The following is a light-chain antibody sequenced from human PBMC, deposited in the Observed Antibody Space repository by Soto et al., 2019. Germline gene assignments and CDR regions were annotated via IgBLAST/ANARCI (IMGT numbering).Light chain of an antibody. J-gene: IGLJ2*01. V-gene: IGLV1-47*01. Sequence: QSVLTQPPSASGTPGQRVTISCSGSSSNIGSNYVYWYQQLPGTAPKLLIYRNNQLPSGVPDRFSGSKSGTSASLAISGLRSEDEADYYCAAWDDSLSVHVVFGGGTKLTVL. CDR2: RNN. CDR1: SSNIGSNY. CDR3: AAWDDSLSVHVV.